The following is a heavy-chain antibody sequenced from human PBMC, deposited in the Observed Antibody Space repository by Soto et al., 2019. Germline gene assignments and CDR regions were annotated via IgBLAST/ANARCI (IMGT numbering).Heavy chain of an antibody. CDR3: AKELLVAAGTGPSAEFFQH. V-gene: IGHV3-23*01. J-gene: IGHJ1*01. CDR1: GFTFSSYA. CDR2: ISGSGGST. D-gene: IGHD6-13*01. Sequence: PGGSLRLSCAASGFTFSSYAMSWVRQAPGKGLEWVSAISGSGGSTYYADSVKGRFTISRDNSKNTLYLQMNSLRAEDTAVYFCAKELLVAAGTGPSAEFFQHWGQGTLVTVSS.